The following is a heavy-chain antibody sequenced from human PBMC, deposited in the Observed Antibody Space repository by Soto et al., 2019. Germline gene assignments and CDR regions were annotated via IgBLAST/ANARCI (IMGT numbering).Heavy chain of an antibody. CDR1: GGSISSYY. J-gene: IGHJ4*02. CDR3: ARGRDHFDY. Sequence: SETLSLTCTVSGGSISSYYWSWIRQPPGKGLEWIGYIYYSGSTNYNPSLKSRVTISVDTSKNQFSLKLSSVTAADTAVYYCARGRDHFDYWGQGTLVTVSS. CDR2: IYYSGST. V-gene: IGHV4-59*01.